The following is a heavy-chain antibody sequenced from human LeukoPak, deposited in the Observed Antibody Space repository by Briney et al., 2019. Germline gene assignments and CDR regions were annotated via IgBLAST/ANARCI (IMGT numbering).Heavy chain of an antibody. D-gene: IGHD6-13*01. J-gene: IGHJ6*03. CDR1: GYTFTGYY. Sequence: AAVKVSCKASGYTFTGYYMHWVRQAPGQGLEWMGWINPNSGGTNYAQKFQGRVTMTRDTAISTAYMELSRLRSDDTAVYYCARVLPSSSWYRTYYYYYMDVWGKGTTVTVS. CDR2: INPNSGGT. V-gene: IGHV1-2*02. CDR3: ARVLPSSSWYRTYYYYYMDV.